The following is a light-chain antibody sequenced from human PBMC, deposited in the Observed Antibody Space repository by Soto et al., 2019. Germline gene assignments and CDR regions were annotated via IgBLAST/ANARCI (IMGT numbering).Light chain of an antibody. CDR3: LQDYSYPWT. CDR1: QGISSY. V-gene: IGKV1-6*01. CDR2: AAS. Sequence: AIQLTQSPSSLSASVGDRVTITCRASQGISSYLAWYQQQPGKAHKLLIYAASTLKSGVPSRFSGSASGTDFTLTISSLQPEDFATYYCLQDYSYPWTFGQGTKV. J-gene: IGKJ1*01.